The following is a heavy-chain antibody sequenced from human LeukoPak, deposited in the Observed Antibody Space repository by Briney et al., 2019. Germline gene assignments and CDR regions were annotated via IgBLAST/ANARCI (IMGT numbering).Heavy chain of an antibody. Sequence: GESLKISCKASGYSFTTYWIAWVRQMPGKGLEWMGILYPGDSDSRYSPSFQGQVTISADRSISTAYLHWSSLKVSDTAMYYCARASRDGYNQNFDYWGQGTLVTVSS. V-gene: IGHV5-51*01. CDR1: GYSFTTYW. D-gene: IGHD5-24*01. J-gene: IGHJ4*02. CDR3: ARASRDGYNQNFDY. CDR2: LYPGDSDS.